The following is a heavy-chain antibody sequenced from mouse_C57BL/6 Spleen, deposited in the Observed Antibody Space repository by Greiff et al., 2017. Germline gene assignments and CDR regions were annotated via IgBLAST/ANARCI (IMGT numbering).Heavy chain of an antibody. CDR1: GFSFNTYA. CDR2: IRSKSNNYAT. Sequence: EVKLQESGGGLVQPKGSLKLSCAASGFSFNTYAMNWVRQAPGKGLEWVARIRSKSNNYATYYADSVKDRFTISRDDSESMLYLQMNNLKTEDTAMYYCVRAGYYAMDYWGQGTSVTVSS. CDR3: VRAGYYAMDY. J-gene: IGHJ4*01. V-gene: IGHV10-1*01.